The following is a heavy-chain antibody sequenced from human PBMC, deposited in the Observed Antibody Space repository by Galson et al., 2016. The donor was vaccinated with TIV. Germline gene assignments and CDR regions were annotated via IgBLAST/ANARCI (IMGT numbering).Heavy chain of an antibody. CDR1: GYTFSDYY. D-gene: IGHD3-10*01. J-gene: IGHJ6*02. CDR2: INPNTGGT. CDR3: AREGHYYGSGSFSPIYYYGMDV. V-gene: IGHV1-2*04. Sequence: SVKVSCKASGYTFSDYYMHWVRQAPGQGLEWMGWINPNTGGTNYAQKFQGWVSMTRDTSASTAYMDLSSLISEDTAVYYCAREGHYYGSGSFSPIYYYGMDVWGHGTAVTVSS.